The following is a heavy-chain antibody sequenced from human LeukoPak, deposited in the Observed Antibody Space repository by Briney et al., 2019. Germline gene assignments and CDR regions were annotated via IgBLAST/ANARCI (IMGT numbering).Heavy chain of an antibody. CDR3: ARGITMVRGATYYMDV. V-gene: IGHV1-8*03. D-gene: IGHD3-10*01. J-gene: IGHJ6*03. CDR1: GYTFTSYD. CDR2: MNPNSGNT. Sequence: ASVKASCKASGYTFTSYDVNWVRQATGQGLEWMGWMNPNSGNTGYAQKFQGRVTITRNTSISTAYMELSSLRSEDTAVYYCARGITMVRGATYYMDVWGKGTTVTVSS.